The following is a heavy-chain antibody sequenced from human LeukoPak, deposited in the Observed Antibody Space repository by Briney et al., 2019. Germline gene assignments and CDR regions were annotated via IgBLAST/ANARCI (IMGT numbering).Heavy chain of an antibody. CDR2: ISPDNGNT. V-gene: IGHV1-18*01. CDR1: GYTCTTFG. CDR3: ARIGCLTPSCYTLDY. J-gene: IGHJ4*02. Sequence: ALVKVSCKASGYTCTTFGISWGRQAPGQGLEWMGWISPDNGNTNYAQNLQGRLTMIPDTSTPTAYIDLRSLRSDDPAVYYCARIGCLTPSCYTLDYWGQGTLVTVSS. D-gene: IGHD2-2*02.